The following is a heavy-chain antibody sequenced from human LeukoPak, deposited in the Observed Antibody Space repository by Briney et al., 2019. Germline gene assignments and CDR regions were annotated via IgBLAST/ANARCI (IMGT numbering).Heavy chain of an antibody. CDR1: GGSISSYY. CDR3: ARDSDFWSGSHTYGMDV. CDR2: IYYSGST. J-gene: IGHJ6*02. Sequence: SETLSLTCTVSGGSISSYYWSWIRQPPRKGLEWIGYIYYSGSTNYNPSLKSRVTISVDTSKNQFSLKLSSVTAADTAVYYCARDSDFWSGSHTYGMDVWGQGTTVTVSS. D-gene: IGHD3-3*01. V-gene: IGHV4-59*01.